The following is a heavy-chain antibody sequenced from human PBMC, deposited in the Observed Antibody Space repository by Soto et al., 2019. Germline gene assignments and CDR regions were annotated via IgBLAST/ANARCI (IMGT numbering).Heavy chain of an antibody. J-gene: IGHJ6*02. D-gene: IGHD3-22*01. CDR1: GFTFSNYA. V-gene: IGHV3-23*01. CDR2: IGLSGVST. Sequence: PGGSLRLSCAASGFTFSNYAMNWVRQAPGEGPEWVSGIGLSGVSTNYADSVRGRFTISRDNSRNTLYLQMNRLRAEDTAVYYCAREGYYYDSSGYHVVYGMDVWGQGTTVTVSS. CDR3: AREGYYYDSSGYHVVYGMDV.